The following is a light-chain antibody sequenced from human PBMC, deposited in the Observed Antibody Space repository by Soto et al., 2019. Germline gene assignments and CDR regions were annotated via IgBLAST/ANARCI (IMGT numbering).Light chain of an antibody. CDR1: SSNIGRNY. J-gene: IGLJ1*01. CDR2: RND. Sequence: QSVLTQPPSASGTPGQRVTISCSGSSSNIGRNYVYWYQQLPGTAPKLLIYRNDQRPSGVPYRLSGSKSGTSASLAISGLRSEDEADYYCAAWDDSLSGLYVFGTGTKVTVL. V-gene: IGLV1-47*01. CDR3: AAWDDSLSGLYV.